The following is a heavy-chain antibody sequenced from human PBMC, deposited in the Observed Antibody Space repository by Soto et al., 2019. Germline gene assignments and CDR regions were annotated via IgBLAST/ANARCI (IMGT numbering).Heavy chain of an antibody. D-gene: IGHD2-2*01. Sequence: GGSPRLSCAASGFTFSSYWMSWVRQAPGKGLEWVANIKQDGSEKYYVDSVKGRFTISRDNAKNSLYLQMNSLRAEDTAVYYCARFGMPDAFDIWGQGTMVTVSS. V-gene: IGHV3-7*01. J-gene: IGHJ3*02. CDR3: ARFGMPDAFDI. CDR1: GFTFSSYW. CDR2: IKQDGSEK.